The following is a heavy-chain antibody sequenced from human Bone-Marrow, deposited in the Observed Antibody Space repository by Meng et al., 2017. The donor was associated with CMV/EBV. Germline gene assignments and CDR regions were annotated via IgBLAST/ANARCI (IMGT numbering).Heavy chain of an antibody. V-gene: IGHV3-23*03. CDR3: AKDGGYYDFWSGYVGS. CDR1: GFTFSSYA. D-gene: IGHD3-3*01. J-gene: IGHJ5*02. CDR2: IYSGGSST. Sequence: GESLKISCAASGFTFSSYAMSWVRQAPGKGLEWVSVIYSGGSSTYYADSVKGRFTISRDNSKNTLYLQMNSLRAEDTAVYYCAKDGGYYDFWSGYVGSWGQGTLVTVSS.